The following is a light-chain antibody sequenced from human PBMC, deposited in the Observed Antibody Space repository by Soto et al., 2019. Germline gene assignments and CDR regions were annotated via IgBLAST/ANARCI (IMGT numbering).Light chain of an antibody. V-gene: IGKV4-1*01. J-gene: IGKJ1*01. Sequence: DIVMTQSPDSLAVSLGERATINCKSSQSVLYSSNNKNYLAWYQQKPGQPPKLLIYWASTRESGVPDRFSGSGSGTDFPLTISSLQAEDVAVYYCQQYYSTPRTFGQGTKVKSN. CDR3: QQYYSTPRT. CDR1: QSVLYSSNNKNY. CDR2: WAS.